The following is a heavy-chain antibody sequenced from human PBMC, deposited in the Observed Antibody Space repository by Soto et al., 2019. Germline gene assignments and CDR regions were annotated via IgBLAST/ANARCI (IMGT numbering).Heavy chain of an antibody. V-gene: IGHV1-18*01. CDR2: ISAYNGNT. Sequence: ASVKVSCKASGYTFTSYGISWVRQAPGQELEWMGWISAYNGNTNYAQKLQGRVTMTTDTSTSTAYMELRSLRSDDTAVYYCARDSIVAPYCSGGSCYSGHPPGHFDYWGQGTLVTVSS. CDR1: GYTFTSYG. J-gene: IGHJ4*02. CDR3: ARDSIVAPYCSGGSCYSGHPPGHFDY. D-gene: IGHD2-15*01.